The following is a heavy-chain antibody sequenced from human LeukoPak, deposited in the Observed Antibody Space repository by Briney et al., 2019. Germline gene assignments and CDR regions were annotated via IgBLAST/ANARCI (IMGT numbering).Heavy chain of an antibody. Sequence: ASAKVSCKASGYTFTGYYMHWVRQAPGQGLEWMGWINPNSGGTNYAQKFQGRVTMTRDTSISTAYMELSRLRSDDTAVYYCARRVVPAAMGGDWFDPWGQGTLVTVSS. D-gene: IGHD2-2*01. V-gene: IGHV1-2*02. CDR2: INPNSGGT. J-gene: IGHJ5*02. CDR1: GYTFTGYY. CDR3: ARRVVPAAMGGDWFDP.